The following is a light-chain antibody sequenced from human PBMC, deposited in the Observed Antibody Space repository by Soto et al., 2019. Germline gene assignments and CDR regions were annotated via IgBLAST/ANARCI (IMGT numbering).Light chain of an antibody. CDR1: QSVSSN. Sequence: EIVMTQSPATLSVSPGVRATLSCRARQSVSSNLAWYQQKPGQAPRLLIYGASTRATGIPARFSGSGSGTEFTLTISSLQSEDFAVYYCQQYNNWPPEGTFGQGTKVEIK. V-gene: IGKV3-15*01. CDR2: GAS. CDR3: QQYNNWPPEGT. J-gene: IGKJ1*01.